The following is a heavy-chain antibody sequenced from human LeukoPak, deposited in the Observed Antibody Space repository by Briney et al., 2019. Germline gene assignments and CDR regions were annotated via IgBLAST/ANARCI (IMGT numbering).Heavy chain of an antibody. CDR1: GFTFSSYS. D-gene: IGHD6-13*01. CDR3: ARELGQQLTIDAFDI. V-gene: IGHV3-21*01. Sequence: GGSLRLSCAASGFTFSSYSMNWVRQAPGKGLEWVSSISSSSSYIYYADSVKGRFTISRDNAKNSLYLQMNSLRAEDTAVYYCARELGQQLTIDAFDIWGQGTMVTVSS. CDR2: ISSSSSYI. J-gene: IGHJ3*02.